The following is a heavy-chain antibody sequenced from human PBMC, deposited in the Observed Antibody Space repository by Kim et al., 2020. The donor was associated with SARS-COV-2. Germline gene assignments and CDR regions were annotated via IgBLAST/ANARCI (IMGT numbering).Heavy chain of an antibody. Sequence: WGSLRLSCAASGFTFGSYSMHWVRQAPGKGLEWISYITSSGNTVSYVDSVKGRFTISRDNAKNSLYLQMNSLRAEDTAVYYCARSVGGYYPLVYWGQGT. D-gene: IGHD5-12*01. CDR3: ARSVGGYYPLVY. CDR2: ITSSGNTV. J-gene: IGHJ4*02. V-gene: IGHV3-48*04. CDR1: GFTFGSYS.